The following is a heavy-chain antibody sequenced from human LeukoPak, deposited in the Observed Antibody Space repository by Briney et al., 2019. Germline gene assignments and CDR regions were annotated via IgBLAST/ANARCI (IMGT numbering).Heavy chain of an antibody. CDR3: ARGRYHYYDSSGYYTILSYYFDH. CDR2: INHSGST. CDR1: GGSFSGYY. J-gene: IGHJ4*02. D-gene: IGHD3-22*01. Sequence: SETLSLTCAAYGGSFSGYYWSWIRQPPGKGLEWIGEINHSGSTNYNPSLKSRVTISVDTSKNQFSLKLSSVTAADTAVYYCARGRYHYYDSSGYYTILSYYFDHWGQGTLGTVSS. V-gene: IGHV4-34*01.